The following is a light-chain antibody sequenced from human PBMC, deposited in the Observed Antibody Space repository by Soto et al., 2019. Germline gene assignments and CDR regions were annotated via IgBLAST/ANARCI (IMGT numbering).Light chain of an antibody. CDR2: DVT. J-gene: IGLJ1*01. CDR3: SSYTSSSLYV. V-gene: IGLV2-14*03. Sequence: QSVLTQPASVSGSPGQSITISCTGTSSDVGAYNYVSWYQHHPGKAPKLMIYDVTNRPSGVSNRFSGSKSGNTASLTISGLQAEDEADYYCSSYTSSSLYVFGDGTKLTVL. CDR1: SSDVGAYNY.